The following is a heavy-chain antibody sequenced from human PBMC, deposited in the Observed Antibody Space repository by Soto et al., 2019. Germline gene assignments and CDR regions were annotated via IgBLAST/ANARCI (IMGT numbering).Heavy chain of an antibody. D-gene: IGHD3-10*01. J-gene: IGHJ5*02. CDR2: IYPSDSDD. CDR1: GYTFPSHW. V-gene: IGHV5-51*01. Sequence: PGESLKISCKGSGYTFPSHWIAWVRQMPGKGLEWMGIIYPSDSDDRYSPSFQGQVTLSADESINTAYLQRSSLKSSDTAMYYCARFYGPGSGANNLFAPWGQGTLVTVS. CDR3: ARFYGPGSGANNLFAP.